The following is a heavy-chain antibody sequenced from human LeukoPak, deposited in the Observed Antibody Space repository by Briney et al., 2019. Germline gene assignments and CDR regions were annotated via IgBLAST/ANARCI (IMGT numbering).Heavy chain of an antibody. J-gene: IGHJ5*02. V-gene: IGHV3-30*03. CDR2: ISYDGSTK. CDR1: GFTFSSYG. CDR3: ARLLTSGPTIRDWFDP. D-gene: IGHD2-8*02. Sequence: PGGSLRLSCAVSGFTFSSYGMHWVRQAPGEGLEWAAVISYDGSTKYYADSVKGRFTISRDNSKNTLYLQMNSLRAEDTAIYYCARLLTSGPTIRDWFDPWGQGTLVTVSS.